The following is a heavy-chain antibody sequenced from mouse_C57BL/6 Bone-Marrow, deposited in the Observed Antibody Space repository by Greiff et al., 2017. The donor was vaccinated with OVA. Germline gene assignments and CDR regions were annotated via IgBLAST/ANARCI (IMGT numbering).Heavy chain of an antibody. CDR1: GYTFTSYW. J-gene: IGHJ3*01. V-gene: IGHV1-50*01. CDR3: ASAVFAY. CDR2: IDPSASYT. Sequence: QVQLKQPGAELVKPGASVKLSCKASGYTFTSYWMQWVKQRPGQGLEWIGEIDPSASYTNYNQKFKGKATLTVDTSSSTAYMQLNSLTSEDSAVYYCASAVFAYWGQGTLVTVSA.